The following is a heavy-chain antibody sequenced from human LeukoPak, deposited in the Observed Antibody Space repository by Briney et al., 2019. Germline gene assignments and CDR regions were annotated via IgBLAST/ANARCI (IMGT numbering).Heavy chain of an antibody. V-gene: IGHV3-48*01. CDR1: GFTFSSYS. J-gene: IGHJ4*02. CDR3: DSTTGGY. CDR2: ISSGGSSV. Sequence: GGSLRLSCAASGFTFSSYSMNWVRQAPGKGLEWVSYISSGGSSVYYAGSVKGRFTISRDNAKNSLYLQMNNLRADDTAVYYCDSTTGGYWGQGTLVTVSS. D-gene: IGHD4-17*01.